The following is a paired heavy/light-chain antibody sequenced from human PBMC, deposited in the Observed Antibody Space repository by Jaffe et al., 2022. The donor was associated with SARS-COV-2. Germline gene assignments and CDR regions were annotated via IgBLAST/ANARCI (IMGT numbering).Light chain of an antibody. CDR2: EVS. Sequence: QSALTQPPSASGSPGQSVTISCTGTSSDVGGYNYVSWYQQHPGKAPKLMIYEVSKRPSGVPDRFSGSKSGNTASLTVSGLQAEDEADYYCSSYAGSNNFVFGTGTKVTVL. CDR1: SSDVGGYNY. V-gene: IGLV2-8*01. CDR3: SSYAGSNNFV. J-gene: IGLJ1*01.
Heavy chain of an antibody. CDR1: GGSISSSSYY. Sequence: QLQLQESGPGLVKPSETLSLTCTVSGGSISSSSYYWGWIRQPPGKGLEWIGSIYYSGSTYYNPSLKSRVTISVDTSKNQFSLKLSSVTAADTAVYYCARPNYDFWSGYYTDYYYYGMDVWGQGTTVTVSS. V-gene: IGHV4-39*01. D-gene: IGHD3-3*01. J-gene: IGHJ6*02. CDR3: ARPNYDFWSGYYTDYYYYGMDV. CDR2: IYYSGST.